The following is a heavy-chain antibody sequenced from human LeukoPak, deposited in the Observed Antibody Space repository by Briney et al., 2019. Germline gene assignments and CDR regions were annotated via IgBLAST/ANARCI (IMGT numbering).Heavy chain of an antibody. J-gene: IGHJ4*02. CDR3: ARDPMVRGVPDYYFDY. D-gene: IGHD3-10*01. V-gene: IGHV1-8*01. Sequence: ASVKVSCKASGYTFTSYDINWVRQATGQGLEWMGWMNPNSGNTGYAQKFQGRVTMTRNTSISTAYMELRSLRSDDTAVYYCARDPMVRGVPDYYFDYWGQGTLVTVSS. CDR2: MNPNSGNT. CDR1: GYTFTSYD.